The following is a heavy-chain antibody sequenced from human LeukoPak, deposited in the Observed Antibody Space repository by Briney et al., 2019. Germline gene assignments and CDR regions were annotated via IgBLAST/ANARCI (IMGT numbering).Heavy chain of an antibody. J-gene: IGHJ5*02. V-gene: IGHV3-7*01. CDR3: ARWQPGFDP. D-gene: IGHD6-13*01. CDR2: IKQDGSEK. Sequence: PGGSLRLSRAASGFTFSNYWMSWVRQAPGKGLEWVANIKQDGSEKYYVDSVEGRFAISRDNAQNSLYLQMNSLRVEDTAMYYCARWQPGFDPWGQGTLVTVSS. CDR1: GFTFSNYW.